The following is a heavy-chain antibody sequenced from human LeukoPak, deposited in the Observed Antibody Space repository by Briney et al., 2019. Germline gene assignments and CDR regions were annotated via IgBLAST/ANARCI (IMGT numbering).Heavy chain of an antibody. CDR2: IWYDGSNV. J-gene: IGHJ4*02. CDR1: GFTFSNYG. Sequence: GGSLRLSCAASGFTFSNYGMHWARQAPGKGLEWVGVIWYDGSNVKYPDSVKGRFTISRDNSKNMMYLQMNSLRAEDTAVYYCARDDADLGSSWYGSAFWGQGTLVTVSS. V-gene: IGHV3-33*01. CDR3: ARDDADLGSSWYGSAF. D-gene: IGHD6-13*01.